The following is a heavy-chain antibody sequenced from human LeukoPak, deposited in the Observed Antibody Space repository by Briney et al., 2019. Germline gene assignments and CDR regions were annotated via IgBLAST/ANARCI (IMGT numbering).Heavy chain of an antibody. CDR3: ARDSAYNAFDY. V-gene: IGHV3-7*05. CDR2: IKQDGSEK. J-gene: IGHJ4*02. Sequence: GGSLRLSCAVSGFTFSRSWMTWVRQAPGKGLEWVANIKQDGSEKNYVDSVKGRFTISRDNAKNSLYLQMNSLRAEDTAMYYCARDSAYNAFDYWGQGTLVTVSS. CDR1: GFTFSRSW. D-gene: IGHD5-24*01.